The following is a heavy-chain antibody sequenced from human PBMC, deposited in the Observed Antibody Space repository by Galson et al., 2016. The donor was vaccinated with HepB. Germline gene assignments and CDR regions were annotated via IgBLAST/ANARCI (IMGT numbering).Heavy chain of an antibody. CDR1: GGTFSSYA. CDR2: ISAYNGNT. CDR3: ARESDSDSYGMDV. V-gene: IGHV1-18*01. J-gene: IGHJ6*02. Sequence: SVKVSCKASGGTFSSYAISWVRQAPGQGLEWMGWISAYNGNTNYAQKLQGRVTMTTDTSTSTAYMELRSLSSDDTAVYYCARESDSDSYGMDVWDQGNTVTVSS. D-gene: IGHD2-21*01.